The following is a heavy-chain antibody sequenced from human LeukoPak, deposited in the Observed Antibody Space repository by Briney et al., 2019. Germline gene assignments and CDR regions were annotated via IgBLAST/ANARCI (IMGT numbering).Heavy chain of an antibody. J-gene: IGHJ4*02. Sequence: GGSLRLSCAASGVTFSTYAMSWVRQAPGKGLEWVSVISGSGGRTYYADSVKGRFTISRDNSKNTLYLQMNSLRAEDTAVYYCAKGVRYFDWLFSSRFDYWGQGTLVTVSS. D-gene: IGHD3-9*01. CDR2: ISGSGGRT. CDR1: GVTFSTYA. V-gene: IGHV3-23*01. CDR3: AKGVRYFDWLFSSRFDY.